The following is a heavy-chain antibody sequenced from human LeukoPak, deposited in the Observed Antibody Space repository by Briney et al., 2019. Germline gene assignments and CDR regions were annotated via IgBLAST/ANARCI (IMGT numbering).Heavy chain of an antibody. J-gene: IGHJ6*03. CDR1: GASFSHYY. Sequence: SETLSLTYAVHGASFSHYYWSWIRQPPGKGLEWIGEINDSGTINYNPSLLSRVTFSMDTSKNHFSLRLTSVTATDTAVYYCARRWNYGRNYYIDVWGNGATVSVSS. CDR2: INDSGTI. D-gene: IGHD1-7*01. CDR3: ARRWNYGRNYYIDV. V-gene: IGHV4-34*01.